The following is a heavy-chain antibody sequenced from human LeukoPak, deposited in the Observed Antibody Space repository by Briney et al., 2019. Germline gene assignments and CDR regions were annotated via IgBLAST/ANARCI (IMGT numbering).Heavy chain of an antibody. CDR2: INPNSGDT. Sequence: ASVKVSCKVSGYTLTELSMHWVRQAPGQGLEWMGWINPNSGDTNYAQKFQGRVTMTRDTSISTAYMELSRLRSDDTAVYYCARGGANGRYNWFDPWGQGTLVTVSS. V-gene: IGHV1-2*02. J-gene: IGHJ5*02. CDR3: ARGGANGRYNWFDP. CDR1: GYTLTELS. D-gene: IGHD1-26*01.